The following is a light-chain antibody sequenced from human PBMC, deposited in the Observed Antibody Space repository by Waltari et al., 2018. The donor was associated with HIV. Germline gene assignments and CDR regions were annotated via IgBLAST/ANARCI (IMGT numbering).Light chain of an antibody. CDR3: SSYTTSSTGV. CDR2: AVT. CDR1: SSDIGAYTR. Sequence: QSALTQPPSVSGFLGQSAPHSCTGTSSDIGAYTRASWDQQSPGTAPQLRIYAVTPRPSGVPVRFSGSKSGNTASLTISGLQAYDEADYYCSSYTTSSTGVFGGGTKLTVL. J-gene: IGLJ3*02. V-gene: IGLV2-18*02.